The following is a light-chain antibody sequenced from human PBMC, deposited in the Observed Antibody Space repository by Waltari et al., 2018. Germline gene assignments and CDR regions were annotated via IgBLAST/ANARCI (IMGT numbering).Light chain of an antibody. J-gene: IGLJ2*01. CDR2: DVS. V-gene: IGLV2-23*02. CDR1: SSHVGAYNF. Sequence: QSALTQPASVSGSPVQSITISCTGPSSHVGAYNFVSWYQQHPGKAPKFMIYDVSKRPSGVSNRFSGSKSGNTASLTISGLQAEDEADYYCCSYAGTSTVIFGGGTKLTVL. CDR3: CSYAGTSTVI.